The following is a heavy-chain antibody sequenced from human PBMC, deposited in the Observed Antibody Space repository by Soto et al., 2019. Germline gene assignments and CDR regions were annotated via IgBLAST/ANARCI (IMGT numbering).Heavy chain of an antibody. CDR2: ISYDGSNK. D-gene: IGHD6-13*01. CDR1: GFTFSSYA. V-gene: IGHV3-30-3*01. CDR3: ARAIAAAGSGWFDP. Sequence: QVQLVESGGGVVQPGRSLRLSCAASGFTFSSYAMHWVRQAPGKGLEWVAVISYDGSNKYYADSVKGRFTISRDNSKNTLYLQMNSLRAEDTAVYYCARAIAAAGSGWFDPWGQGTLVTVSS. J-gene: IGHJ5*02.